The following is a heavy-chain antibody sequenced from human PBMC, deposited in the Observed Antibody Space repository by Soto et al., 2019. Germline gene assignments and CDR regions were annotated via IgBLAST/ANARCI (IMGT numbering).Heavy chain of an antibody. J-gene: IGHJ4*02. CDR3: ARAETYYDILTGYYKGTYYLDY. Sequence: GASVKVSCKASGYTFTSYGISWVRQAPGQGLEWMGWISAYNGNTNYAQKLQGRVTMTTDTSMSTAYMELRSLRSDDTAVYYCARAETYYDILTGYYKGTYYLDYWGQGTLVTVSS. V-gene: IGHV1-18*01. CDR1: GYTFTSYG. CDR2: ISAYNGNT. D-gene: IGHD3-9*01.